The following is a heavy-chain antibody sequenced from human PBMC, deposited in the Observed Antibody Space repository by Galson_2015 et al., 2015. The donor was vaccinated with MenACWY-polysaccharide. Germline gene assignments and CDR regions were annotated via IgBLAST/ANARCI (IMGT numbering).Heavy chain of an antibody. CDR3: AKGDGYNWNDEAFEI. CDR1: GFTFDDYA. V-gene: IGHV3-9*01. CDR2: ISWNSGSI. J-gene: IGHJ3*02. Sequence: SLRLSCAASGFTFDDYAMHWVRQAPGKGLEWVSGISWNSGSIGYADSVKGRFTISRDNAKNSLYLQMNSLRAEDTALYYCAKGDGYNWNDEAFEIWGQGTMVTVSS. D-gene: IGHD1-20*01.